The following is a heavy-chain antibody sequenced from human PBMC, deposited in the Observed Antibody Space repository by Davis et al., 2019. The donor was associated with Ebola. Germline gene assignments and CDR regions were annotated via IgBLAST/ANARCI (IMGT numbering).Heavy chain of an antibody. CDR3: AKGEWEIPSIFDY. V-gene: IGHV3-23*01. Sequence: SLNTPCEAPGLTFSSYAMSWVRQAPGKGLEWVSGISSSGDKIYYADSVKGRFTISRDNSKNTLYLQMNSLRPEDTAVYYCAKGEWEIPSIFDYWGQGTLVTVSS. J-gene: IGHJ4*02. CDR2: ISSSGDKI. CDR1: GLTFSSYA. D-gene: IGHD1-26*01.